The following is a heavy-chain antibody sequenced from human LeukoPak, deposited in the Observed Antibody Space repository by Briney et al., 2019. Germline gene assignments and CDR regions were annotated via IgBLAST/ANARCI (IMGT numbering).Heavy chain of an antibody. Sequence: SETLSLTCAVYSGSFSGYYWNWVRQPPGKGLEWIGKINHRGSTTYNPSLQSRVTISAYTSKNQFSLRLSSVTAADTAVYYCARSIIGPRYFDLWDRGSLVTVSS. J-gene: IGHJ2*01. CDR2: INHRGST. CDR1: SGSFSGYY. CDR3: ARSIIGPRYFDL. D-gene: IGHD3-10*01. V-gene: IGHV4-34*01.